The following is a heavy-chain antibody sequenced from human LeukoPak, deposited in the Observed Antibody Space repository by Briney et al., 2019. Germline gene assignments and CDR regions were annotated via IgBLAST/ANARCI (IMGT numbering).Heavy chain of an antibody. J-gene: IGHJ4*02. D-gene: IGHD3-10*01. CDR1: GYSISSCYD. CDR2: HYQCGST. V-gene: IGHV4-38-2*01. CDR3: ARGRYYGSGSIEY. Sequence: PSETLSLTCAVSGYSISSCYDWGWTRHPPGEGLEWIESHYQCGSTYYTPSLTGRVTISEDKYKNQFSLKLSSVTAADAAVYYCARGRYYGSGSIEYWGQGTLVTVSS.